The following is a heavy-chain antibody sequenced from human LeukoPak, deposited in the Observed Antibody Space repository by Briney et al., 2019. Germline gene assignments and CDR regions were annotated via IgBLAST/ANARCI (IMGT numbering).Heavy chain of an antibody. J-gene: IGHJ4*02. D-gene: IGHD3-22*01. CDR3: VRRVYDSSGRDLDY. CDR2: IIPIFGTA. V-gene: IGHV1-69*05. Sequence: SVKVSCKASGGTFSSYAISWVRQAPGQGLEWMGGIIPIFGTANYAQEFQGRVTITTDESTSTAYMELSSLRSEDTAVYYCVRRVYDSSGRDLDYWGQGTLVTVSS. CDR1: GGTFSSYA.